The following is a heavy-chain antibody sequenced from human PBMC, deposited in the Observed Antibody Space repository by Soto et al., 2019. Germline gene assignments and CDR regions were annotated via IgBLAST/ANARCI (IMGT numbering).Heavy chain of an antibody. CDR2: IIPIFGTA. J-gene: IGHJ6*02. D-gene: IGHD3-22*01. Sequence: QVQLVQSGAEVKKPGSSVKVSCKASGGTFSSYAISWVRQAPGQGLEWMGGIIPIFGTANYAQKFQGRVTITADESTSTAYMELSSLRSEDTAVYYCARVMIVVVPHYGSYYYGMDVWGQGTTVTVSS. CDR3: ARVMIVVVPHYGSYYYGMDV. CDR1: GGTFSSYA. V-gene: IGHV1-69*01.